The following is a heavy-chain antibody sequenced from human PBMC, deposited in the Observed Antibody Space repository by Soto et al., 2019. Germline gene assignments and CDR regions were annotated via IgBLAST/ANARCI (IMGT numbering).Heavy chain of an antibody. V-gene: IGHV3-23*01. CDR1: GFTFSNFV. CDR2: ISGAGDNT. CDR3: AKGTVFNHFYGMDV. Sequence: PPWGSLRLSCEASGFTFSNFVMTWVRQAPGKGLEWVSSISGAGDNTYYADSVQGRFTISRDNSDNTLDLQMNSLRDADTAVYFCAKGTVFNHFYGMDVWGPGTTVTVSS. J-gene: IGHJ6*02.